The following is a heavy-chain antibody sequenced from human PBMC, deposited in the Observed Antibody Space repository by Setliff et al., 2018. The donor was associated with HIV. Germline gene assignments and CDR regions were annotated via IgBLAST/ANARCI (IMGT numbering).Heavy chain of an antibody. CDR3: ARGGLRLRKSTAPCYFDY. J-gene: IGHJ4*02. D-gene: IGHD1-1*01. CDR1: GGSISSSNW. V-gene: IGHV4-4*02. CDR2: IYHRGST. Sequence: SETLSLTCAVSGGSISSSNWWSWVRQPPGKGLEWIGEIYHRGSTNYNPSLKSRVTISVDKSKNQFSLKLRPVTAADTAVYYCARGGLRLRKSTAPCYFDYWGQGTLVTVSS.